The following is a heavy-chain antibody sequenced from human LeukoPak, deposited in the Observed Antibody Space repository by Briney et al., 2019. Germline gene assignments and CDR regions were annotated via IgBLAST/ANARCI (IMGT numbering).Heavy chain of an antibody. Sequence: ASVKVSCKVSGYTLTELSMHWVRQAPGKGLEWMGGFDPEDGETIYAQKFQGRVTMTEDTSTDTAYMELSSLRSEDTAVYYCATGIVGATTKGYNWFDPWGQGTLVTVSS. CDR3: ATGIVGATTKGYNWFDP. V-gene: IGHV1-24*01. CDR1: GYTLTELS. J-gene: IGHJ5*02. CDR2: FDPEDGET. D-gene: IGHD1-26*01.